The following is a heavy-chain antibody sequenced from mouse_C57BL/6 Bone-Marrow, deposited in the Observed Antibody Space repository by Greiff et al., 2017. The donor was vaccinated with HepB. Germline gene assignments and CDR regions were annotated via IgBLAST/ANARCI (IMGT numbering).Heavy chain of an antibody. J-gene: IGHJ1*03. Sequence: EVQLQQSGPELVKPGASVKISCKASGYTFTDYYMNWVKQSHGKSLEWIGDINPNNGGTSYNQKFKGKATLTVDKSSSTAYMELRSLKSEDSAVYYCAREITTVVASDVWGTGTTVTVSS. CDR1: GYTFTDYY. D-gene: IGHD1-1*01. CDR2: INPNNGGT. CDR3: AREITTVVASDV. V-gene: IGHV1-26*01.